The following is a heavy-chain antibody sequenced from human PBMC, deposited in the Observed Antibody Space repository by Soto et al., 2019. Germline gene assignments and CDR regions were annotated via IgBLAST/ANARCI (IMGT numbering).Heavy chain of an antibody. CDR1: GFTFSSYS. CDR3: ARGGQLLRYYYYYGMDV. CDR2: ISSSSYI. D-gene: IGHD6-13*01. Sequence: GGSLRLSCAASGFTFSSYSMNWVRQAPGKGLEWVSSISSSSYIYYADSVKGRFTISRDNAKNSLYLQMNSLRAEDTAVYYCARGGQLLRYYYYYGMDVWGQGTTVTVSS. V-gene: IGHV3-21*01. J-gene: IGHJ6*02.